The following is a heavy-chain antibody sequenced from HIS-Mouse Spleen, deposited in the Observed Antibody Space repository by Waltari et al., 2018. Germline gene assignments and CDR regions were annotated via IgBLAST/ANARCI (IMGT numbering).Heavy chain of an antibody. Sequence: QLQLQESGPGLVKPSETLSLTCTVSGGSISSSSYYWGWIRQPPGKGLEWIGSIHYSWCTSYTPSLKSRVTISVDTSMNQFSLKLSSVTAADTAVYYCAREIPYSSSWYDWYFDLWGRGTLVTVSS. CDR2: IHYSWCT. V-gene: IGHV4-39*07. CDR1: GGSISSSSYY. CDR3: AREIPYSSSWYDWYFDL. D-gene: IGHD6-13*01. J-gene: IGHJ2*01.